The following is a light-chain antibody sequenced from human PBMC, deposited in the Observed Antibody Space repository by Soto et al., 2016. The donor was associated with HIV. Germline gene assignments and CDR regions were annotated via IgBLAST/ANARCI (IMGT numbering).Light chain of an antibody. J-gene: IGLJ2*01. Sequence: SYELTQPPSVSVAPGKTARITCGGNNIGSKSVHWYQQKPGQAPVMVVYDDNDRPPGIPERFSGSNSGDTATLTINRVEAGDEADYYCQVWDTNSDHVVFGGGPADRT. CDR3: QVWDTNSDHVV. V-gene: IGLV3-21*03. CDR2: DDN. CDR1: NIGSKS.